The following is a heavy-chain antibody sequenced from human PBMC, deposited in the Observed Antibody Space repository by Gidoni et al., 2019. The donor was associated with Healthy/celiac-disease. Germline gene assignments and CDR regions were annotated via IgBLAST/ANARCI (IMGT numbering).Heavy chain of an antibody. D-gene: IGHD1-26*01. V-gene: IGHV3-30*18. CDR2: ISYDGSNK. CDR1: GYTFSSYG. J-gene: IGHJ3*02. CDR3: AQDSGSYYFSGAFDI. Sequence: QVQLVESGGGVVQPGRSLRLSCAASGYTFSSYGMNWVRQAPGKGLEWVAVISYDGSNKYYADSVKGRFTISRDNSKNTLYRQMNSLRAEDTAVYYCAQDSGSYYFSGAFDIWGQGTMVTVSS.